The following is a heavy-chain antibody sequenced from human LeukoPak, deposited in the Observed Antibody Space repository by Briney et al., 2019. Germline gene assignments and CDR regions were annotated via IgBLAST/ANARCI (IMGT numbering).Heavy chain of an antibody. CDR3: ARDRQNGEVS. CDR1: GGSVSSGGYY. D-gene: IGHD3-16*01. V-gene: IGHV4-30-2*01. CDR2: IYHSGST. Sequence: ASQTLSLTCTVSGGSVSSGGYYWSWIRQPPGKGLEWIGYIYHSGSTYYNPSLKSRVTISVDRSKNQFSLKLSPVTAADTAVYSCARDRQNGEVSWGQGTLVTVSS. J-gene: IGHJ4*02.